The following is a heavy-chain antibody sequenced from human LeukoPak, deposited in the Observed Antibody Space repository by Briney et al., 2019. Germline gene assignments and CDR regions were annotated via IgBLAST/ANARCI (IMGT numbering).Heavy chain of an antibody. J-gene: IGHJ4*02. CDR1: GGSISSGGYS. CDR2: IYHSGST. Sequence: SETLSLTCAVSGGSISSGGYSWSWIRQPPGKGLEWIGYIYHSGSTYYNPSLKSRVTISVDRSKNQFSLKLSPVTAADTAVYYCARGQGDYVWGSYRPNPYFDYWGQGTLVTVSS. V-gene: IGHV4-30-2*01. D-gene: IGHD3-16*02. CDR3: ARGQGDYVWGSYRPNPYFDY.